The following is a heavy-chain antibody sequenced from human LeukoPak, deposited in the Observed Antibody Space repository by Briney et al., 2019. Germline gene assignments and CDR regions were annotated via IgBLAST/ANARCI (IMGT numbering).Heavy chain of an antibody. D-gene: IGHD2-2*02. V-gene: IGHV3-23*01. Sequence: GGSLRLSCAASGFTFSSYAMSWVRQAPGKGLEWVSAISGGGGSTYYADSVKGRFTISRDNSKNTLYLQMNSLRAEDTAVYYCARADDCSSTSCYTGYYYMDVWGKGTTVTVSS. CDR2: ISGGGGST. CDR3: ARADDCSSTSCYTGYYYMDV. CDR1: GFTFSSYA. J-gene: IGHJ6*03.